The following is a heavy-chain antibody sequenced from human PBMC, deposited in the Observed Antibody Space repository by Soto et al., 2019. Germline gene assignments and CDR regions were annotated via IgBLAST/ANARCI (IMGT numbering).Heavy chain of an antibody. CDR3: ARTPDI. Sequence: SETLSLTCTVSGGSISSFYWNWIRQSPGKGLEWIGYVYYTGITNYNPSLKSRLTMSLDTSKNQFSLNLTSVTAADTAVYYCARTPDIWGQGTMVTVSS. CDR1: GGSISSFY. V-gene: IGHV4-59*01. J-gene: IGHJ3*02. CDR2: VYYTGIT.